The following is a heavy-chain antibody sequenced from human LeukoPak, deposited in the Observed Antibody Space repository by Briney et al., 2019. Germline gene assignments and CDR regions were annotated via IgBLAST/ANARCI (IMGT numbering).Heavy chain of an antibody. D-gene: IGHD4/OR15-4a*01. Sequence: SETLSLTCTVSDGSISGYSWSWIRQPPGKGLEWIGYIYYRGDTNYNPSLKNRVTLSVDTSRNQLSLQLSSVTTADTAVYYCVRGPYGASISKWFDPWGQGTLVIVSS. CDR2: IYYRGDT. V-gene: IGHV4-59*01. CDR3: VRGPYGASISKWFDP. J-gene: IGHJ5*02. CDR1: DGSISGYS.